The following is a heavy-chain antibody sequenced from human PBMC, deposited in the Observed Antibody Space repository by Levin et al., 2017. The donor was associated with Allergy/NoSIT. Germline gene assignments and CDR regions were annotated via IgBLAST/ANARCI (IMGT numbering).Heavy chain of an antibody. J-gene: IGHJ6*03. CDR3: RGARGYCSGGSCYLPYYDYYMDV. CDR2: INHSGST. CDR1: GGSFSGYY. Sequence: SETLSLTCAVYGGSFSGYYWSWIRQPPGKGLEWIGEINHSGSTNYNPSLKSRVTISVDTSKNQFSLKLSSVTAADTAVYYCRGARGYCSGGSCYLPYYDYYMDVWGKGTTVTVSS. D-gene: IGHD2-15*01. V-gene: IGHV4-34*01.